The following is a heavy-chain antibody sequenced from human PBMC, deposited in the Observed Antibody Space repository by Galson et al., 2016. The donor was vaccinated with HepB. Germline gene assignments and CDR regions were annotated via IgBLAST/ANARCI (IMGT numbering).Heavy chain of an antibody. D-gene: IGHD2-2*01. CDR1: GGSITSTNW. J-gene: IGHJ4*02. Sequence: LSLTCAVSGGSITSTNWWSWVRQPPGKGLEWIGEIYHSGTTNYNPSLKSRVTMSVDKSNNQFSLKLTSVTAADTAVYYCAREGLLGTTSCCKGFDYWGQGALVTVSS. CDR2: IYHSGTT. V-gene: IGHV4-4*02. CDR3: AREGLLGTTSCCKGFDY.